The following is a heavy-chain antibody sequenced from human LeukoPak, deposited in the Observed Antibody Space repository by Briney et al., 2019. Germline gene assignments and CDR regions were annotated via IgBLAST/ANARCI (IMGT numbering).Heavy chain of an antibody. D-gene: IGHD3-3*01. Sequence: PGGSLRLSCAASGFTFSSYGMHWVRQAPGKGLEWVALIWYDGSNKYYTDSVKGRLTISRDNSKNTLYLQMNSLRAEDTAVFYCARDQYDTWSRRGNFDSWGQGTLVIVSS. CDR1: GFTFSSYG. J-gene: IGHJ4*02. CDR3: ARDQYDTWSRRGNFDS. V-gene: IGHV3-33*01. CDR2: IWYDGSNK.